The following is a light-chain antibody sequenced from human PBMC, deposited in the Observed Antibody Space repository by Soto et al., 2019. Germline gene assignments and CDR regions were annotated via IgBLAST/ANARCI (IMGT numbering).Light chain of an antibody. Sequence: DIQMTQSPSSVSASVGDRVTLTCRASQGIGDRLAWYQQKPGKVPQLLIYFASTLGGGVPSRFSGSGSGTDFILTINTLQADDFATYYCLHTYSFPRTFGQGTKVEIK. CDR3: LHTYSFPRT. CDR2: FAS. V-gene: IGKV1-12*01. J-gene: IGKJ1*01. CDR1: QGIGDR.